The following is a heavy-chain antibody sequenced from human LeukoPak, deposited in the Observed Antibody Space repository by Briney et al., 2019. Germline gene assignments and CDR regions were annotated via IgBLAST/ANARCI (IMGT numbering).Heavy chain of an antibody. D-gene: IGHD3-16*01. Sequence: ASVKLSCTGSGYTFTGYYMHWVRQAPGQGLEWMGWINPNSGTTNYAQKFQGRVTVTRDTSISTPYMELNRLESDDTAVYYCARDLMTPPTWDFDYWGQGNLVTVSS. CDR3: ARDLMTPPTWDFDY. V-gene: IGHV1-2*02. CDR1: GYTFTGYY. J-gene: IGHJ4*02. CDR2: INPNSGTT.